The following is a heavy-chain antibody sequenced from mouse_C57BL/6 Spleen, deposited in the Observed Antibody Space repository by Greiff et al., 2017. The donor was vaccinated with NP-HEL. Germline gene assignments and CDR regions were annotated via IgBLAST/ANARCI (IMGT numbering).Heavy chain of an antibody. D-gene: IGHD2-4*01. CDR2: ISSGSSTI. CDR1: GFTFSDYG. J-gene: IGHJ3*01. Sequence: EVKLMESGGGLVKPGGSLKLSCAASGFTFSDYGMHWVRQAPEKGLEWVAYISSGSSTIYYADTVKGRFTISRDNAKNTLFLQMTSLRSEDTAMYYCATLYYDYPWFAYWGQGTLVTVSA. V-gene: IGHV5-17*01. CDR3: ATLYYDYPWFAY.